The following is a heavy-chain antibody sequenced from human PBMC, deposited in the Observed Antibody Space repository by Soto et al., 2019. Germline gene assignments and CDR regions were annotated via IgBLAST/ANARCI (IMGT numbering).Heavy chain of an antibody. J-gene: IGHJ6*02. CDR2: INAGNGNT. CDR1: GYTFTSYA. Sequence: ASVKVSCKASGYTFTSYAMHWVRQAPGQRLEWMGWINAGNGNTKYSQKFQGRVTITRDTSASTAYVELSSLRSEDTAVYYCARDGYDFWSGYHNYYYYGMDVWGQGTTVTVSS. CDR3: ARDGYDFWSGYHNYYYYGMDV. V-gene: IGHV1-3*01. D-gene: IGHD3-3*01.